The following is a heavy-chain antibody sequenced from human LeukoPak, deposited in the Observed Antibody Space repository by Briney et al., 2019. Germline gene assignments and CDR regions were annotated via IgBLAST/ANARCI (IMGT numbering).Heavy chain of an antibody. Sequence: ASVKVSCKASGYTFTDYYIHWVRQAPGQGLEWMGWINPNSDYTFYAQKFQGRVTLTRDTSTSTVYMELTTLRSDDTALYYCAGAPGDYWGQGTLVSVSA. CDR2: INPNSDYT. CDR3: AGAPGDY. D-gene: IGHD4/OR15-4a*01. J-gene: IGHJ4*02. V-gene: IGHV1-2*02. CDR1: GYTFTDYY.